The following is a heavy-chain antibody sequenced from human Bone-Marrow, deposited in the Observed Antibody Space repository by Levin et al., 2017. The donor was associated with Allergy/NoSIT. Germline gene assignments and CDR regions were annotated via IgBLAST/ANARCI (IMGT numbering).Heavy chain of an antibody. V-gene: IGHV1-69*13. CDR2: IVPTFATA. D-gene: IGHD3-22*01. CDR3: ARAPPTYDSSGYYLPY. Sequence: SVKVSCKTSGGTFNTYAITWVRQAPEQGLEWMGGIVPTFATADYAEKFQDRVTITADESTDTIYMELSNLRSEDTAVYYCARAPPTYDSSGYYLPYWGQGTLVIVSS. J-gene: IGHJ4*02. CDR1: GGTFNTYA.